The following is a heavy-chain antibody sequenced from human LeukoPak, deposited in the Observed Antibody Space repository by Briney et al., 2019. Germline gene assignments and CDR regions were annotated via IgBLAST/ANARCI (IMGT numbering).Heavy chain of an antibody. CDR1: GFTFSTYA. Sequence: GGSLRLSCAASGFTFSTYAVNWVRQAPGKGLEWVSTISGSGDSTYYADSVKGRFTISRDNAKNSLYLQMNSLRAEDTAVYYCARASGSYSDAFDIWGQGTMVTVSS. CDR3: ARASGSYSDAFDI. V-gene: IGHV3-23*01. D-gene: IGHD1-26*01. J-gene: IGHJ3*02. CDR2: ISGSGDST.